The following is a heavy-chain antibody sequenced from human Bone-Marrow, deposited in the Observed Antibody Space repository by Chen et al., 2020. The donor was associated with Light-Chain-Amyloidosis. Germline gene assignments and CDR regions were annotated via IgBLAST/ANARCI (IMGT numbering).Heavy chain of an antibody. CDR3: ARRTTMIDGPLY. V-gene: IGHV2-5*02. CDR2: VYWDDDK. D-gene: IGHD3-22*01. Sequence: QITLEESGPTLVKPTETLTLTCTFSEFALTTAGMHVGWIRQPPGKALEFLALVYWDDDKQYSPSLKNRLTVTIDTSRTHVVQPMTDMDPIATATYFLARRTTMIDGPLYWGQCLLVTVSS. CDR1: EFALTTAGMH. J-gene: IGHJ4*02.